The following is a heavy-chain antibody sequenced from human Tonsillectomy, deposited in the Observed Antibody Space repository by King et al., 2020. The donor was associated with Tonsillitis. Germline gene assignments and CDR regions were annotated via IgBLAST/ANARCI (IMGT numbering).Heavy chain of an antibody. D-gene: IGHD4-17*01. CDR3: ARAFSVTRLD. J-gene: IGHJ4*02. CDR2: INHGGST. Sequence: VQLQQWGAGLLKPSETLSLTCAVYGGSFSGYYWSWIRQPPGKWLEWIGEINHGGSTNYNPSLKSRVTISVDTSKSQFSLKLNSVTAADTAVYYCARAFSVTRLDWGRGTLVTVSS. CDR1: GGSFSGYY. V-gene: IGHV4-34*01.